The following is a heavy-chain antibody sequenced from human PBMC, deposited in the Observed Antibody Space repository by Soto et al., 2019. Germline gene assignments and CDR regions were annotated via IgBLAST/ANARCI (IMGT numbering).Heavy chain of an antibody. V-gene: IGHV1-46*03. Sequence: GALVEVSLQGCGYSFARYHMHWVRAAPGPGVEWMGIINPSGGSTSYAQKFQGRVTMTRDTSTSTVYMELSSLRSEDTAVYYCARGDIVVVPAAVLYYYYMDVWGKGTTVTVSS. CDR1: GYSFARYH. CDR3: ARGDIVVVPAAVLYYYYMDV. D-gene: IGHD2-2*02. CDR2: INPSGGST. J-gene: IGHJ6*03.